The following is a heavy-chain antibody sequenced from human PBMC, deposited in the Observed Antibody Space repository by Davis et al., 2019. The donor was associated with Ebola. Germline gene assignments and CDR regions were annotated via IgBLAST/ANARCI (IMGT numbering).Heavy chain of an antibody. Sequence: MPSETLSLTCTVSGGSVSSGSYYWSWIRQPPGKGLEWIGYIYHSGSTYYNPSLKSRVTITVDTSKNQFSLKLSSVTAADTAVYYCVSLGGGYFDYWGQGTLVTVSS. CDR3: VSLGGGYFDY. J-gene: IGHJ4*02. CDR1: GGSVSSGSYY. V-gene: IGHV4-39*01. D-gene: IGHD2-15*01. CDR2: IYHSGST.